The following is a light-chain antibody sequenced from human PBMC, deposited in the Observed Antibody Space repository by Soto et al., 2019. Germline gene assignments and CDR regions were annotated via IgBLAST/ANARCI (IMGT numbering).Light chain of an antibody. J-gene: IGKJ4*01. CDR2: AAS. CDR3: QKYNSAPRT. V-gene: IGKV1-27*01. Sequence: DIQMTQSPSSLSASVGDRVTITCRASQGISNYLAWYQQKPGKVPKLLIYAASTLQSGVPSRFGGSGSGTDFALTSTSLQPEDVATYYCQKYNSAPRTFGGGTKVEIK. CDR1: QGISNY.